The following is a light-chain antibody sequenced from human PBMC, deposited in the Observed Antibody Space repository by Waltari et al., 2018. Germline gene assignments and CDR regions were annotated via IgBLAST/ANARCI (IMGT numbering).Light chain of an antibody. Sequence: QSALTQPASVSGSPGHSITISCTGTSSDVGSYNRVSWYQQHPGKDAKLMIYEVSKPASGVSNRFSGSTSGNTASLTISGHQAEDEADYYGCSYAGSSTFAVFGGGTKLTVL. CDR3: CSYAGSSTFAV. CDR1: SSDVGSYNR. CDR2: EVS. V-gene: IGLV2-23*02. J-gene: IGLJ3*02.